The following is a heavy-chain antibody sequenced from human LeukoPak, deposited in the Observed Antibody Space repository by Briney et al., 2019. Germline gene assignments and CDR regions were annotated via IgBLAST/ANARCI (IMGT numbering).Heavy chain of an antibody. CDR1: GFTVSSNY. Sequence: GGSLRLSCAASGFTVSSNYMSWVRQAPGKGLEWVSVIYSGGSTYYADSVKGRFTISRDNSKNTLYLQMNSLRAEDTAAYYCARSLSCSGGSCYSASPFDYWGQGTLVTVSS. V-gene: IGHV3-66*01. CDR2: IYSGGST. D-gene: IGHD2-15*01. CDR3: ARSLSCSGGSCYSASPFDY. J-gene: IGHJ4*02.